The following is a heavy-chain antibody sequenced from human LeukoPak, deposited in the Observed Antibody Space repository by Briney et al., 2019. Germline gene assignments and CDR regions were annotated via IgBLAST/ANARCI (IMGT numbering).Heavy chain of an antibody. CDR1: GGSISSGGYS. V-gene: IGHV4-30-2*01. CDR2: IYHSGST. Sequence: SETLSLTCAVSGGSISSGGYSWSWIRQPPGKGLEWIGYIYHSGSTYYNPSLKSRVTISVDRSKNQFSLKLSSVTAADTAVYYCARAPGGGSCFDYWGQGTLVTVSS. D-gene: IGHD2-15*01. J-gene: IGHJ4*02. CDR3: ARAPGGGSCFDY.